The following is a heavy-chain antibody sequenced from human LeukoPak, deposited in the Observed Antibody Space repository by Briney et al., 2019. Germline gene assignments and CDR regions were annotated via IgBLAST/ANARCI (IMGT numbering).Heavy chain of an antibody. D-gene: IGHD3-3*01. CDR3: AREERVLRFLEWPWGPYGMDV. CDR2: IKQDGSEK. Sequence: KSGGSLRLSCAASGFTFSSYWMSWVRQAPGKGLEWVANIKQDGSEKYYVDSVKGRFTISRDNAKNSLYLQMNSLRAEDTAVYYCAREERVLRFLEWPWGPYGMDVWGQGTTVTVSS. CDR1: GFTFSSYW. V-gene: IGHV3-7*01. J-gene: IGHJ6*02.